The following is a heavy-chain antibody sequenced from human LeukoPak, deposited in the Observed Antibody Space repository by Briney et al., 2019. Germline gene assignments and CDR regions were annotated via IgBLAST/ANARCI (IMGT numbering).Heavy chain of an antibody. J-gene: IGHJ6*02. CDR3: GRNVRNGLEYQYGLDV. D-gene: IGHD2-2*01. CDR1: GGSVASTGCY. V-gene: IGHV4-39*01. Sequence: PSETLSLTSTVSGGSVASTGCYWGWIRQSPGKGLEWIGSAYYTGEIYSTPSLKSRLTISVDTSKNQFVLTLTSVAGAYQAVHFCGRNVRNGLEYQYGLDVWGQGTTVTVSS. CDR2: AYYTGEI.